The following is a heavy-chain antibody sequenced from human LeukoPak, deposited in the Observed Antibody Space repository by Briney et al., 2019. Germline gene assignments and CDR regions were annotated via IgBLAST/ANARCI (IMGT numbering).Heavy chain of an antibody. J-gene: IGHJ4*02. V-gene: IGHV3-64*01. D-gene: IGHD3-22*01. CDR3: ARGASIVVRGSDY. Sequence: GGCLRLSRAASVFTLSGYALHCVRQAPARGVEYVSDISSNGGSSSYANSVRGRFTISRDNSKNTLYVQIGSLRDEGMPVYICARGASIVVRGSDYWGQGTLVTVSS. CDR2: ISSNGGSS. CDR1: VFTLSGYA.